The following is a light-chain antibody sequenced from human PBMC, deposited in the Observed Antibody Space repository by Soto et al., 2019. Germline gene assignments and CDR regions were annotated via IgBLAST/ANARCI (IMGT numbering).Light chain of an antibody. CDR2: AAS. Sequence: DIQMTQSPSSLSASVGARVTITCRASQSIVTYLNWYLQKPGKAPKLLIYAASNLQSGVPSRFSGGGSGTDFTLTITSLQPEDFATYYCQQSYSSPWTFGQGTKVDI. CDR3: QQSYSSPWT. J-gene: IGKJ1*01. V-gene: IGKV1-39*01. CDR1: QSIVTY.